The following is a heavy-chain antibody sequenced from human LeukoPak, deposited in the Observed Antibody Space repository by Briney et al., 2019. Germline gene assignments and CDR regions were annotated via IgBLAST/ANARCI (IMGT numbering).Heavy chain of an antibody. Sequence: GGSLRLSCEASGFTFSTYGMHWVRQAPGKGLEWVAFIPYDGSNKYYADSVKGRFTISRDNAKNSLSLQMNSLRAEDAAVYYCAKAPVTSCRGAFCYPFDYWGQGTLVTVSS. D-gene: IGHD2-15*01. J-gene: IGHJ4*02. CDR3: AKAPVTSCRGAFCYPFDY. CDR1: GFTFSTYG. CDR2: IPYDGSNK. V-gene: IGHV3-30*02.